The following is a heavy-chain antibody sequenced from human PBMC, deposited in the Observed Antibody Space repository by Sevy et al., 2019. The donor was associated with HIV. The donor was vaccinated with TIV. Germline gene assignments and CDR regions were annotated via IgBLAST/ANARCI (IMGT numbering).Heavy chain of an antibody. CDR3: AKACPGCSTDSEYFQH. CDR2: ISGSGGST. Sequence: GGSLRLSCAASGFTFSSYAMSWVRQAPGKGLEWVSAISGSGGSTYYADSVKGRFTISRDNSKNTLYLQMNSLRAEDKAVSYCAKACPGCSTDSEYFQHWGQGTLVTVSS. J-gene: IGHJ1*01. V-gene: IGHV3-23*01. D-gene: IGHD6-13*01. CDR1: GFTFSSYA.